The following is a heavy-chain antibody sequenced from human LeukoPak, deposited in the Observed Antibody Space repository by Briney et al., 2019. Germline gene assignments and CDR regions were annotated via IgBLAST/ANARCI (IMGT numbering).Heavy chain of an antibody. D-gene: IGHD3-10*01. CDR3: ARVLLTMVRGVKAVQYYYYMDV. V-gene: IGHV1-18*01. J-gene: IGHJ6*03. CDR2: ISAYNGNT. Sequence: ASVKVSCKASGYTFTGYGISWVRQAPGQGLEWMGWISAYNGNTNYAQKLQGRVTMTTDTSTSTAYMELRSLRSDDTAVYYCARVLLTMVRGVKAVQYYYYMDVWGKGTTVTVSS. CDR1: GYTFTGYG.